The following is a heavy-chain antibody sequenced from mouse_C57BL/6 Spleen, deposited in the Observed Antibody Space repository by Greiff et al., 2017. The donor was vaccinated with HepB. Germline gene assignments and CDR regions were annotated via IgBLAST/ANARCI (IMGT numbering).Heavy chain of an antibody. CDR3: AMLSYYGSSYEAMDY. CDR1: GYTFTDYN. V-gene: IGHV1-22*01. D-gene: IGHD1-1*01. J-gene: IGHJ4*01. Sequence: EVQLVESGPELVKPGASVKMSCKASGYTFTDYNMHWVKQSHGKSLEWIGYINPNNGGTSYNQKFKGKATLTVNKSSSTAYMELRSLTSEDSAVYYCAMLSYYGSSYEAMDYWGQGTSVTVSS. CDR2: INPNNGGT.